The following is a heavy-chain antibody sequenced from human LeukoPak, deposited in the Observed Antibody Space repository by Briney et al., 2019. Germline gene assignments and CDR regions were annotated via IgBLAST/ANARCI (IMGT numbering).Heavy chain of an antibody. J-gene: IGHJ5*02. CDR1: GFTFISYW. D-gene: IGHD6-13*01. CDR2: IKQDGSEK. V-gene: IGHV3-7*01. CDR3: AKDYSSSWYYVDP. Sequence: GGSLRLSCAASGFTFISYWMSWVRQAPGKGLEWVANIKQDGSEKYYVDSVKGRFTISRDNSKNTLYLQMNSLRAEDTAVYYCAKDYSSSWYYVDPWGQGTLVTVSS.